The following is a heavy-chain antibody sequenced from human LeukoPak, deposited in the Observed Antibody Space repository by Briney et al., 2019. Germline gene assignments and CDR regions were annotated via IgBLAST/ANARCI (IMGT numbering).Heavy chain of an antibody. CDR2: ISSSSSYI. CDR1: GFTFNRYS. Sequence: GGSLRLSCAASGFTFNRYSMNWVRQAPGKGLEWVSSISSSSSYIYYADSVKGRFTISRDNAKNSLYLQMNSLRAEDTAVYYCATYYDSSGYYASYYYYYMDVWGKGTTVTISS. CDR3: ATYYDSSGYYASYYYYYMDV. V-gene: IGHV3-21*01. D-gene: IGHD3-22*01. J-gene: IGHJ6*03.